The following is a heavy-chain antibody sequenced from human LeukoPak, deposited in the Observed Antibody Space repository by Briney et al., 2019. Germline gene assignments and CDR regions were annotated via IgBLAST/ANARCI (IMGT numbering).Heavy chain of an antibody. CDR3: ARVGSSGYYPFGYFDY. Sequence: SETLSLTCTVSGYSISSGYYWGWIRQPPGKGLEWIGSIYHSGSTYYNPSLKSRVTISVDTSKNQFSLKLSSVTAADTAVYYCARVGSSGYYPFGYFDYWGQGTLVTVSS. D-gene: IGHD3-22*01. CDR1: GYSISSGYY. V-gene: IGHV4-38-2*02. CDR2: IYHSGST. J-gene: IGHJ4*02.